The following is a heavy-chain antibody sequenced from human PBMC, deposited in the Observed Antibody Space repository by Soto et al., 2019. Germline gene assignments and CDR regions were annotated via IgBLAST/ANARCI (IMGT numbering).Heavy chain of an antibody. CDR2: IIPMYGIA. Sequence: QVQLVQSGAQVKKPGSSVRVSCRTSGGTFKNYGFSWVRQAPGQGLEWMGGIIPMYGIANYGQIFQGRLTITADESTNTAYMDLSSLNSEDTAVYYCAGEGGGTGLHVGGQGTQVTVSS. CDR3: AGEGGGTGLHV. CDR1: GGTFKNYG. V-gene: IGHV1-69*12. D-gene: IGHD3-16*01. J-gene: IGHJ4*02.